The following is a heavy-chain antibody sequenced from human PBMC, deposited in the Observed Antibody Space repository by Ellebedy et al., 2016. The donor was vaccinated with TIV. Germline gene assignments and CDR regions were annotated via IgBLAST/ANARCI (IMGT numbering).Heavy chain of an antibody. J-gene: IGHJ4*02. CDR1: GFTFSSYS. V-gene: IGHV3-48*04. Sequence: GGSLRLSXAASGFTFSSYSMNWVRQAPGKGLEWVSYISSSSSTIYYADSVKGRFTISRDNAKNSLYLQMNSLRAEDTAVYYCARGDGSSGDWGQGTLVTVSS. CDR2: ISSSSSTI. CDR3: ARGDGSSGD. D-gene: IGHD1-26*01.